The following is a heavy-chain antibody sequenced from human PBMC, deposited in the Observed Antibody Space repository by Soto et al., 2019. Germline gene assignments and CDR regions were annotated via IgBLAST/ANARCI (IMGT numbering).Heavy chain of an antibody. J-gene: IGHJ6*02. D-gene: IGHD3-10*01. V-gene: IGHV1-69*01. CDR1: GGTFNNYA. Sequence: QVLLVQSGPEVKKPGSSVKVSCKASGGTFNNYAINWVRQAPGKGLEWMGGIIPTFGTGNHAQKFQGRVTITADESTTTAYMALNSMRSEDTAIYYCASFDGTLVRGGRSSPYEMAVWGPGTTVIVSS. CDR3: ASFDGTLVRGGRSSPYEMAV. CDR2: IIPTFGTG.